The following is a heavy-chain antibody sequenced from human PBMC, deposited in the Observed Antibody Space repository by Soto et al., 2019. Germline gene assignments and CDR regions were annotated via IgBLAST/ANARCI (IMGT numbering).Heavy chain of an antibody. Sequence: QLQPQESGPGLVKPSETLSLTCTVSGGSISSSSYYWGWIRQPPGKGLEWIGSIYYSGSTYYNPSLMSRVTISVDTSKNQFSLKLSSATAADTAVYYCASLELARYWFTTWGQGTLVTVSS. CDR1: GGSISSSSYY. D-gene: IGHD2-8*02. J-gene: IGHJ5*02. CDR3: ASLELARYWFTT. V-gene: IGHV4-39*01. CDR2: IYYSGST.